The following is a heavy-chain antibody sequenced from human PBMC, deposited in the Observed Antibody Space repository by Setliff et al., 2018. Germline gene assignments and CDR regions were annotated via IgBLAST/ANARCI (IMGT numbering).Heavy chain of an antibody. CDR3: ARVGLSGTSGYYYYMDV. J-gene: IGHJ6*03. CDR1: GFTFSNHP. CDR2: ISYDGINN. Sequence: LRLSCAASGFTFSNHPMHWVRQAPGKGLEWVAVISYDGINNYYADSVKGRFTISRDISKDTLYLQMNSLRAEDTAVCYCARVGLSGTSGYYYYMDVWGKGTTVTVSS. V-gene: IGHV3-30*07. D-gene: IGHD1-20*01.